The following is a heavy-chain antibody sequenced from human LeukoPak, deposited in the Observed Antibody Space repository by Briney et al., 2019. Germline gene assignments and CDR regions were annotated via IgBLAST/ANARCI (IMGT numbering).Heavy chain of an antibody. V-gene: IGHV3-30*18. Sequence: GGSLRLSCAASGFSFLHYGMHWVRQAPGKGLEWVAFISSDGSKEYYADSVKGRFTISRDNSKNTLYLHVNSLRAEDTAVYYCAKDRYSSSWYSDYWGQGTLVTVSS. D-gene: IGHD6-13*01. CDR2: ISSDGSKE. J-gene: IGHJ4*02. CDR1: GFSFLHYG. CDR3: AKDRYSSSWYSDY.